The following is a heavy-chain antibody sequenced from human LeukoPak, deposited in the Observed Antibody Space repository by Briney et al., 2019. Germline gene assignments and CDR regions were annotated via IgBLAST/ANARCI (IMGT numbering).Heavy chain of an antibody. J-gene: IGHJ4*02. CDR2: ISYDGSNK. CDR3: ARAAGY. CDR1: EFTFSSYW. Sequence: GGSLRLSCAASEFTFSSYWMSWVRQAPGKGLEWVAVISYDGSNKYYADSVKGRFTISRDNSKNTLYLQMNSLRAEDTAVYYCARAAGYWGQGTLVTVSS. V-gene: IGHV3-30*01.